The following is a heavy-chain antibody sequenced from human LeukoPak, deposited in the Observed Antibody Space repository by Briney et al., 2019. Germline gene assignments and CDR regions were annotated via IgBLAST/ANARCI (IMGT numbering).Heavy chain of an antibody. V-gene: IGHV1-2*02. Sequence: ASVKPSFNSSGYTFTVNYLRLLRQAPGQGLEWMGWIHPNSGGTNYAQKFQGRVTMTRDTSISTAYMELSRLSSDDTAVYYCARDRPVGYWRRARQVTVSS. CDR1: GYTFTVNY. CDR2: IHPNSGGT. J-gene: IGHJ4*02. CDR3: ARDRPVGY.